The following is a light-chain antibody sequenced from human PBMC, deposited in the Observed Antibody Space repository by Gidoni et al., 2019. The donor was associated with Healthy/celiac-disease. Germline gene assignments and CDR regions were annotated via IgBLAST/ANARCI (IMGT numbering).Light chain of an antibody. CDR1: QSLLHSNGYNY. J-gene: IGKJ1*01. V-gene: IGKV2-28*01. CDR2: LGS. CDR3: MQALQTPWT. Sequence: DIVMTQSPLSLPVTPGEPASNSCRSSQSLLHSNGYNYLDWYLQKPGQSPQLLVYLGSNRASGGPDRFSGRGSGTDFSMKISRVEAEEVGGYYCMQALQTPWTFGQGTKVEIK.